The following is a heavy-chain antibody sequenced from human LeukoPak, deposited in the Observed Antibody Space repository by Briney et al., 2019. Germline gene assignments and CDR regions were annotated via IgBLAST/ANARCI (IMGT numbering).Heavy chain of an antibody. CDR3: ARGRIAVAGTDGDY. CDR1: GYTFTGYY. J-gene: IGHJ4*02. Sequence: ASVKVSCKASGYTFTGYYMHWVRQAPGQGLEWMGWINPNSGGTNYAQKFQGRVTMTRDTSTSTAYMELRSLRSDDTAVYYCARGRIAVAGTDGDYWGQGTLVTVSS. D-gene: IGHD6-19*01. CDR2: INPNSGGT. V-gene: IGHV1-2*02.